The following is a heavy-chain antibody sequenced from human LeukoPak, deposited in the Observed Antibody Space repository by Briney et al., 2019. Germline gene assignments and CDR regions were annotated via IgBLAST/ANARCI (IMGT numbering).Heavy chain of an antibody. V-gene: IGHV4-38-2*02. D-gene: IGHD2/OR15-2a*01. CDR2: ISHSGST. CDR1: DYPISSGYF. J-gene: IGHJ4*02. Sequence: PSETLSLTCSVSDYPISSGYFWGWIRQPPGKGLEWIATISHSGSTYFNPSLKSRVIVSIDASKNQFSLNLTSVTAADTAVYFCAREHCAGGYCYFLDHWGQGTLVTVSS. CDR3: AREHCAGGYCYFLDH.